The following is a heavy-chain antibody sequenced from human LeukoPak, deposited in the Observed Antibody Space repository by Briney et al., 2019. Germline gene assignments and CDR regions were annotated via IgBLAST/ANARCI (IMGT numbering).Heavy chain of an antibody. J-gene: IGHJ6*02. D-gene: IGHD2-15*01. CDR3: AALKDIVVVVAATTNLGYYGMDV. CDR2: ISWHSGSI. V-gene: IGHV3-9*01. CDR1: GFTVDDDA. Sequence: SLRLSCATSGFTVDDDAMHWVRQALGKGLEWVSGISWHSGSIGYAGSVNGRFTISRDNAKNSLDLQMNSLRAEDTGLYYCAALKDIVVVVAATTNLGYYGMDVWGQGTTVTVSS.